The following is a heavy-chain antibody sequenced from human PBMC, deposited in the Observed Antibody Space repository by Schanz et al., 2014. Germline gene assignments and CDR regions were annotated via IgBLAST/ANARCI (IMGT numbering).Heavy chain of an antibody. V-gene: IGHV3-23*04. J-gene: IGHJ4*02. Sequence: EVQVVESGGGLVQPGGSLRLSCAASGFTFSSYCINWVRQAPGKGLEWVSGISGSGGSTYDADSVKGRFTISRDNSKNTLYLQMNSLRAEDTAVYYCARLDSSSWYPRYWGQGTLVTVSS. CDR2: ISGSGGST. D-gene: IGHD6-13*01. CDR3: ARLDSSSWYPRY. CDR1: GFTFSSYC.